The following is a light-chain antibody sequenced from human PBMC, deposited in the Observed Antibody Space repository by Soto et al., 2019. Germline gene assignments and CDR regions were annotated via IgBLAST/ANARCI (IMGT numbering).Light chain of an antibody. V-gene: IGKV1-5*01. CDR2: DAA. J-gene: IGKJ1*01. CDR1: QRKSSW. CDR3: LQYYGYWT. Sequence: DTKMTQKPPTLSASVKNRDTITRRASQRKSSWWGWYQQKPGKAPRLLIYDAASLEGGVPSRFCGSGSGTEFALMLCWLQSGDFATYYCLQYYGYWTFGQGTKVDFK.